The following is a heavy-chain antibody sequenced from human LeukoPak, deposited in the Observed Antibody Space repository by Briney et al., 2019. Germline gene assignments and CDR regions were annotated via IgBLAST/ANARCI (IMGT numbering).Heavy chain of an antibody. CDR1: GGSISSTTYY. CDR3: ARGPYSYDSSGAFDI. Sequence: SETLSLTCMVSGGSISSTTYYWGWIRQPPGKGLEWIANIYYSGSTYYNPSLKSRVTISVDMFKNQFSLKLNSVTAADTAVYFCARGPYSYDSSGAFDIWGQGTMVTVSS. V-gene: IGHV4-39*07. J-gene: IGHJ3*02. D-gene: IGHD3-22*01. CDR2: IYYSGST.